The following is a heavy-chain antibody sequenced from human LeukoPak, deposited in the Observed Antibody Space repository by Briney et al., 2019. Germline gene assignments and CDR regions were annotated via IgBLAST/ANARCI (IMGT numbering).Heavy chain of an antibody. Sequence: PSETLSLTCIVSGYSVSGGYYWGRSRRSPGKGLEWLAAVSNSGTTYYSPSLKGRVTISLDTFKNEFSLTLTSVTAADTGVYYCARAPGSGWSDWGQGARVTVSS. CDR3: ARAPGSGWSD. D-gene: IGHD6-19*01. V-gene: IGHV4-38-2*02. CDR2: VSNSGTT. J-gene: IGHJ4*02. CDR1: GYSVSGGYY.